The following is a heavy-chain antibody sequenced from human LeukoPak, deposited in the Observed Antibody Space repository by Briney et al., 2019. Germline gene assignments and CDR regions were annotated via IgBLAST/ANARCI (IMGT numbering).Heavy chain of an antibody. D-gene: IGHD6-13*01. CDR2: IKQDGSEK. CDR1: GFTFSSYW. CDR3: ARDQRGSSWYGYYYYYMDV. Sequence: GGSLRLSCAASGFTFSSYWMSWVRQAPGKGLEWVANIKQDGSEKYYVDSVKGRFTISRDNAKNSLYLQMNSLRAEDTAVYYCARDQRGSSWYGYYYYYMDVWGKGTTVTISS. J-gene: IGHJ6*03. V-gene: IGHV3-7*01.